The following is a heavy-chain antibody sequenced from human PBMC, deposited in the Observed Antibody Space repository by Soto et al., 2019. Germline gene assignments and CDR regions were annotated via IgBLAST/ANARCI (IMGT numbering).Heavy chain of an antibody. CDR2: IYHSGST. V-gene: IGHV4-4*02. CDR1: SGSISSSNW. CDR3: ARVDGDYYYYMDV. J-gene: IGHJ6*03. D-gene: IGHD3-16*01. Sequence: QVQLQESGPGLVKPSGTLSLTCAVSSGSISSSNWWSWVRQPPGKGLEWIGEIYHSGSTNYNPSLKRRVTISVDKSKNQFSLKLSSVTAADTAVYYCARVDGDYYYYMDVWGKGTTVTVSS.